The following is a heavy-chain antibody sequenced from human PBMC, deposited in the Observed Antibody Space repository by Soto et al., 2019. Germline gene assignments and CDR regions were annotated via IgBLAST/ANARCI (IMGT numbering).Heavy chain of an antibody. Sequence: SETLSLTCSVSGFAISRGYYWSWVRQPPGKGLEWIGSIYPSVSSYHNPSLATRLRLSIDTSKNQFTLNLTSVTAADTALYFCAREKVGTTFFDNWGQGIQVTVSS. V-gene: IGHV4-38-2*02. CDR3: AREKVGTTFFDN. J-gene: IGHJ4*02. CDR2: IYPSVSS. D-gene: IGHD1-1*01. CDR1: GFAISRGYY.